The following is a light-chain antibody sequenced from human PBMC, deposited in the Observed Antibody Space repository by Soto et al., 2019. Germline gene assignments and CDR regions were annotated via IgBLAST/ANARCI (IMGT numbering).Light chain of an antibody. CDR3: SSYTSSSTLHVV. Sequence: QSALTQPASVSGSPGQSITISCTGTSSDVGGYNYVSWYQQHPGKAPKLMIYDVNNRPSGVSNRFSGSKSGNTASLNISGLQAEDEADYYCSSYTSSSTLHVVFGGGTKLTV. J-gene: IGLJ2*01. V-gene: IGLV2-14*01. CDR2: DVN. CDR1: SSDVGGYNY.